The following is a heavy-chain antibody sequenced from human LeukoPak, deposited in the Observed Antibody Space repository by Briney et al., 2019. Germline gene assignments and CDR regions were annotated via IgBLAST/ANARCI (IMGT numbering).Heavy chain of an antibody. V-gene: IGHV4-4*07. Sequence: SETLSLTCTVSGGSISSYYWSWIRQPAGKGLEWIGRIYTSGSTNYNPSLKSRVTMSVDTSKNQFSLKLSSVTAADTAVYYCARDYYDSSGYPVDYYYYMDVWGKGTTVTVS. CDR3: ARDYYDSSGYPVDYYYYMDV. CDR1: GGSISSYY. J-gene: IGHJ6*03. CDR2: IYTSGST. D-gene: IGHD3-22*01.